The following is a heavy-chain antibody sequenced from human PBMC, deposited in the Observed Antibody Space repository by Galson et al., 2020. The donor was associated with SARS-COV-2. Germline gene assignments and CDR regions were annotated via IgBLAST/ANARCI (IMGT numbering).Heavy chain of an antibody. J-gene: IGHJ4*02. CDR1: GGSIGSGGYQ. Sequence: SETLSLTCSVSGGSIGSGGYQWCWIRQPPGKGLEWIGYIFSGGSAYYNPSLKSRITISVDTSKNRFSLTLNSVTAADTAVYFCARGGWGGDFIDYWSQGALVTVFS. CDR3: ARGGWGGDFIDY. D-gene: IGHD2-21*01. CDR2: IFSGGSA. V-gene: IGHV4-30-4*08.